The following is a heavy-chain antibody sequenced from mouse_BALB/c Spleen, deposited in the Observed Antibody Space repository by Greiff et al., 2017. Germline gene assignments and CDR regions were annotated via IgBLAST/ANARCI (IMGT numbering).Heavy chain of an antibody. CDR2: IRSKSNNYAT. D-gene: IGHD1-1*01. J-gene: IGHJ4*01. CDR1: GFTFNTYA. V-gene: IGHV10-1*02. CDR3: VRLYYGSSYYAMDY. Sequence: VQLVESGGGLVQPKGSLKLSCAASGFTFNTYAMNWVRQAPGKGLEWVARIRSKSNNYATYYADSVKDRFTISRDDSQSMLYLQMNNLKTEDTAMYYCVRLYYGSSYYAMDYWGQGTSVTVSS.